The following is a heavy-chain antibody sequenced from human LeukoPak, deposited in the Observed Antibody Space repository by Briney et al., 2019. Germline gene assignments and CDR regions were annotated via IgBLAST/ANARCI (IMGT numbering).Heavy chain of an antibody. CDR3: ARDLNWDLFDY. CDR2: INTDGRTT. V-gene: IGHV3-74*01. Sequence: GGSLRLSCAASGFTFSNYLMHWIRHVPGKGLVWVSRINTDGRTTNYADSVKGRFTISRDNAKNTLYLQMNSLRAEDTAVYYCARDLNWDLFDYWGQGTLVTVSS. CDR1: GFTFSNYL. D-gene: IGHD1-1*01. J-gene: IGHJ4*02.